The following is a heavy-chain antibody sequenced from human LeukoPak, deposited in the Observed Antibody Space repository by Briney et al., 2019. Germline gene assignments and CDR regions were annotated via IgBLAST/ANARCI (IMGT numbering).Heavy chain of an antibody. CDR1: GFTFSDYY. CDR2: ISSSSSYT. CDR3: ARDAIPPPSRESVAAAGTWFDP. D-gene: IGHD6-13*01. Sequence: GGSLRLSCAASGFTFSDYYMSWIRQAPGKGLEGVSYISSSSSYTNYADSVKGRFTISRDNAKNSLYLQMNSLRPEATAVYYCARDAIPPPSRESVAAAGTWFDPWGQGTLVTVSS. V-gene: IGHV3-11*06. J-gene: IGHJ5*02.